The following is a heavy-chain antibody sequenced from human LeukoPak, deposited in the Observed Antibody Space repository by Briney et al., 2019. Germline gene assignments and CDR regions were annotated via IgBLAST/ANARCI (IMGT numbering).Heavy chain of an antibody. V-gene: IGHV1-18*04. Sequence: GASVKVSCKASGYTFTGYYMLWVRQAPGQGLEWMGWISAYNGNTNYAQKLQGRVTMTTDTSTSTAYMELRSLRSDDTAVYYCARGGSSGWYDSDAFDIWGQGTMVTVSS. CDR2: ISAYNGNT. CDR1: GYTFTGYY. CDR3: ARGGSSGWYDSDAFDI. D-gene: IGHD6-19*01. J-gene: IGHJ3*02.